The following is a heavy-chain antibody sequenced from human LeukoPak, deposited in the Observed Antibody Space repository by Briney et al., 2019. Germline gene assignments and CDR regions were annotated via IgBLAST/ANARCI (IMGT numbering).Heavy chain of an antibody. V-gene: IGHV4-59*01. J-gene: IGHJ5*02. D-gene: IGHD6-19*01. CDR2: IHYSGCT. CDR3: ARDQRYSSGWLKFDP. CDR1: GGSISSYY. Sequence: PSETLPVTCTVSGGSISSYYWSWIRQPPGKGLEWIGYIHYSGCTNYIPSLKSRVTISVGTSKNQLSLKPSSVTAADTAVYYCARDQRYSSGWLKFDPWGQGTLVTVSS.